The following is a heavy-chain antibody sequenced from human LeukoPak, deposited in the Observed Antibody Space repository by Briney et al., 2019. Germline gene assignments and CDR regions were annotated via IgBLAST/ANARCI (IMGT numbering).Heavy chain of an antibody. J-gene: IGHJ4*02. V-gene: IGHV3-23*01. CDR3: AKFAPPRRGPSIDY. Sequence: GGSLRLSCAASGFTFSSYGMSWVRQAPGKGLDWVSAISGIGGSTYYADSVKGRFTISRDNSKNTLYLQMNSLRAEDTAVYYCAKFAPPRRGPSIDYWGQGTLVTVSS. CDR2: ISGIGGST. D-gene: IGHD3-10*01. CDR1: GFTFSSYG.